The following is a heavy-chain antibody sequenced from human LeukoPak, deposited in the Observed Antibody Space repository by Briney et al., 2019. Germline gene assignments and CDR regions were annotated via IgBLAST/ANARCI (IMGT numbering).Heavy chain of an antibody. V-gene: IGHV4-39*07. CDR2: VYYSGNT. J-gene: IGHJ5*02. Sequence: SETLSLTCTVSGGSISSSGFYWGWIRQPPGKGLEWIGNVYYSGNTYYSPSLKSRVSMYVGTSKNQFSLKLSSVTAADTAVYYCAREGYGPITGPWFDPWGQGTLVTVSS. D-gene: IGHD1-20*01. CDR1: GGSISSSGFY. CDR3: AREGYGPITGPWFDP.